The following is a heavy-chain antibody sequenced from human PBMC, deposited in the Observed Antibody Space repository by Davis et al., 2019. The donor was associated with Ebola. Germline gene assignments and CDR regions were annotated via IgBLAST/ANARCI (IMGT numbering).Heavy chain of an antibody. Sequence: GESLKISCAASGFTFSNFAMGWVRQAPGGGLEWVAGISATGVDKKYADSVGGRFSISIDDSKNTLYLQMDSLRAEDTAVFYCAEGGTNNFLGANWGQGTLVTVSS. V-gene: IGHV3-23*01. CDR1: GFTFSNFA. J-gene: IGHJ4*02. CDR2: ISATGVDK. D-gene: IGHD2-8*01. CDR3: AEGGTNNFLGAN.